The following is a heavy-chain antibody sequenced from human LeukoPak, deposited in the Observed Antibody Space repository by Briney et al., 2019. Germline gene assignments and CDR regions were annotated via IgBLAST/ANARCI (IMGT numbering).Heavy chain of an antibody. J-gene: IGHJ4*02. V-gene: IGHV3-48*01. CDR3: ARGHSGSGDY. CDR2: ISSSSSTI. D-gene: IGHD6-19*01. CDR1: GFTFSSYT. Sequence: QSGGSLRLSCAASGFTFSSYTMNWVRQAPGKGLEWVSYISSSSSTIYYADSVKGRFTISRDNAKTSLYLQMNSLRAEDTAVYYCARGHSGSGDYWGQGTLVTVSS.